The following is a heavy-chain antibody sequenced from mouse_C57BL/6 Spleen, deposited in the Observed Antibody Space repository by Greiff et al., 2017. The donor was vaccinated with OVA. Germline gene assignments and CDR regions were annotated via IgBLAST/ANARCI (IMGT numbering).Heavy chain of an antibody. CDR1: GYTFTDYE. V-gene: IGHV1-15*01. D-gene: IGHD2-2*01. CDR3: TRKDYYGYPRFAY. CDR2: IDPETGGT. Sequence: VQRVESGAELVRPGASVTLSCKASGYTFTDYEMHWVKQTPVHGLEWIGAIDPETGGTAYNQKFKGKAILTADKSSSTAYMELRSLTSENSAVYYCTRKDYYGYPRFAYWGQGTLVTVSA. J-gene: IGHJ3*01.